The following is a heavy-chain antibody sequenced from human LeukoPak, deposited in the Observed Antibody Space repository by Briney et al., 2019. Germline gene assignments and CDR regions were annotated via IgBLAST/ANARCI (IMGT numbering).Heavy chain of an antibody. D-gene: IGHD6-19*01. CDR1: GGSISSSSYY. V-gene: IGHV4-39*01. J-gene: IGHJ4*02. CDR3: ARVTGYSSGWYVGY. CDR2: IYYSGST. Sequence: PSETLSLTCTVSGGSISSSSYYWGWIRQPPGKGLEWIGSIYYSGSTYYNPSLKSRVTISVDTSKNQFSLKLSSVTAADTAVYYCARVTGYSSGWYVGYRGQGTLVTVSS.